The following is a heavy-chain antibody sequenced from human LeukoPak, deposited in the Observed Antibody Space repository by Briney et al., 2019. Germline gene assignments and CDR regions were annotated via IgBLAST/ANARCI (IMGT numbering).Heavy chain of an antibody. Sequence: GASVKVSCKVSGYTFTSYGISWVRQAPGRGLEWMGWISAYNGNTNYAQKLQGRVTMTTDTSTSIVYMELRSLRSGDTAVYYCARDPEVGATVFDYWGQGTLVTVSS. J-gene: IGHJ4*02. CDR1: GYTFTSYG. D-gene: IGHD1-26*01. V-gene: IGHV1-18*04. CDR3: ARDPEVGATVFDY. CDR2: ISAYNGNT.